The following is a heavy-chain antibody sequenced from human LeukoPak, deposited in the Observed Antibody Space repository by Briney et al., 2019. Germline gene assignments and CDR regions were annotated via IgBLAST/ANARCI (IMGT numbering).Heavy chain of an antibody. V-gene: IGHV1-69*05. CDR1: GGTFSSYA. J-gene: IGHJ5*02. Sequence: SVKVSCKASGGTFSSYAISWVRQAPGQGLEWMGGIIPIFGTANYAQKFQGRVPITTDESKSTAYMELSSLRSEDTDVYDCASNLGGSWYWFDPWGQGTLVTVSS. CDR3: ASNLGGSWYWFDP. D-gene: IGHD6-13*01. CDR2: IIPIFGTA.